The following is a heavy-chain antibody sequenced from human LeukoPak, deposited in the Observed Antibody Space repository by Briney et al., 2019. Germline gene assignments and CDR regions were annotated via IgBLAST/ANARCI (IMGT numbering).Heavy chain of an antibody. CDR1: GGSFSGYY. Sequence: SETLSLTCAVYGGSFSGYYWSWIRQPPGKGLEWIGEINHSGSTYYNPSLKSRVTISVDTSKNQFSLKLSSVTAADTAVYYCARGYYDYGDYATETIDPWGQGTLVTVSS. J-gene: IGHJ5*02. CDR3: ARGYYDYGDYATETIDP. D-gene: IGHD4-17*01. CDR2: INHSGST. V-gene: IGHV4-34*01.